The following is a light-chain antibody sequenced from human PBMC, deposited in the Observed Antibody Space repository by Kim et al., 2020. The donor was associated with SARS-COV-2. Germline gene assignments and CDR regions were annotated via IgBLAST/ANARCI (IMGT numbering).Light chain of an antibody. J-gene: IGLJ1*01. CDR3: QSYDSSLSGSGV. CDR1: RSNIGAGYD. Sequence: QSVLTQPPSVSGAPGQRVNISCTGSRSNIGAGYDVHWYQQRPGTAPKLLIYGNSNRPSGVPDRFSGSKSGTSASLAITGLQAEDEADYYCQSYDSSLSGSGVFGTGTKVTVL. CDR2: GNS. V-gene: IGLV1-40*01.